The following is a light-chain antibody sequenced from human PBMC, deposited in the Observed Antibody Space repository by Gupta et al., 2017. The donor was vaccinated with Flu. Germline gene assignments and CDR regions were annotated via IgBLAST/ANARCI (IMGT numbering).Light chain of an antibody. CDR1: QGIRSY. CDR3: QQLKSYPPYT. CDR2: AAS. Sequence: SFLYASVGDRGTITCRASQGIRSYLAWYKQKPGKAPKLLIYAASTWQSGVPSRFSGSGSGKELTLTISSRQQEDFATYYCQQLKSYPPYTFGQGTKLEIK. V-gene: IGKV1-9*01. J-gene: IGKJ2*01.